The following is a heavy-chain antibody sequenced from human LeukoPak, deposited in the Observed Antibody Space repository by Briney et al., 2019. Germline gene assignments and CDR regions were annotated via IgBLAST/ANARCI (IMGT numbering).Heavy chain of an antibody. J-gene: IGHJ5*02. Sequence: SETLSFTCAVYGGSFSGYYWSWIRQPPGKGLEWIGEINHSGSTNYNPSLKSRVTISVDTSKNQFSLKLSSVTAADTAVYYCAGIPDWFDPWGQGTLVTVSS. CDR3: AGIPDWFDP. CDR1: GGSFSGYY. V-gene: IGHV4-34*01. CDR2: INHSGST.